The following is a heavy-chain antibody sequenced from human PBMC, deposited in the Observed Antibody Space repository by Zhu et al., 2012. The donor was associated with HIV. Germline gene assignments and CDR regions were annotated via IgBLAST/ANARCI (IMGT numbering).Heavy chain of an antibody. CDR2: IYYSGST. D-gene: IGHD3-9*01. CDR3: ARVGLRYFDWLLQTGDFWFDP. J-gene: IGHJ5*02. V-gene: IGHV4-30-4*08. CDR1: GGSISSGDYY. Sequence: QVQLQESGPGLVKPSQTLSLTCTVSGGSISSGDYYWSWIRQPPGKGLEWIGYIYYSGSTYYNPSLKSRVTISVDTSKNQFSLKLSSVTAADTAVYYCARVGLRYFDWLLQTGDFWFDPGPGNPGHRLL.